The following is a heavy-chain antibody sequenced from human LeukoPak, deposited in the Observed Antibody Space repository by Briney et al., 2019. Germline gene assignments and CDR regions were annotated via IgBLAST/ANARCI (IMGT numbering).Heavy chain of an antibody. D-gene: IGHD2-2*01. CDR1: GGSISSGDYY. J-gene: IGHJ3*02. CDR3: ARGYCSSTSCYPANDAFDI. Sequence: SQTLSLTCTVSGGSISSGDYYWSWIRQPPGKGPGWIGYIYYSGSTYYNPSLKSRVTISVDTSKNQFSLKLSSVTAADTAVYYCARGYCSSTSCYPANDAFDIWGQGTMVTVSS. CDR2: IYYSGST. V-gene: IGHV4-30-4*08.